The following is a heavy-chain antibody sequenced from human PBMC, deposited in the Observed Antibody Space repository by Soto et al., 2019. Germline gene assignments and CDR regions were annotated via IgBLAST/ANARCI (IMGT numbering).Heavy chain of an antibody. D-gene: IGHD5-18*01. J-gene: IGHJ4*02. CDR1: GLTVSSNY. V-gene: IGHV3-53*01. Sequence: SLRLSCAVSGLTVSSNYMSWVRQAPGKGLEWVSIIYSAGSTYYADSVKGRFTISRDNSKNTVHLQMNSLRAEDTAVYYCARVFTDTAKVFDYWGQGTLVTVSS. CDR2: IYSAGST. CDR3: ARVFTDTAKVFDY.